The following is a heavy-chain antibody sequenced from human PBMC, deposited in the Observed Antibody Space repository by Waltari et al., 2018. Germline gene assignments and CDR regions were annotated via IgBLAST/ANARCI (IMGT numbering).Heavy chain of an antibody. CDR2: INHSGST. CDR1: GGSFSGYY. D-gene: IGHD6-25*01. CDR3: ARGAAGYYYYYGMDV. Sequence: QVQLQQWGAGLLKPSETLSLTCAVYGGSFSGYYWRWIRQPPGKGLELIGEINHSGSTNYNPSLKSRVTISVDTSKNQFSLKLSSVTAADTAVYYCARGAAGYYYYYGMDVWGQGTTVTVSS. V-gene: IGHV4-34*01. J-gene: IGHJ6*02.